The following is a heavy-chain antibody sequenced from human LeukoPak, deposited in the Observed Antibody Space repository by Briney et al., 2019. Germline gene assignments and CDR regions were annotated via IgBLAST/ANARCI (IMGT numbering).Heavy chain of an antibody. D-gene: IGHD2-2*01. CDR2: IYTSGST. Sequence: SETLSLTCTVSGGSISSYYWSWIRQPAGKGLEWIGRIYTSGSTNYNPSLKSRVTMSVDTSKNQFSLKLSSVTAADTAVYYCARDDAYCSSTSSCRENWFGPWGQGTLVTVSS. J-gene: IGHJ5*02. V-gene: IGHV4-4*07. CDR3: ARDDAYCSSTSSCRENWFGP. CDR1: GGSISSYY.